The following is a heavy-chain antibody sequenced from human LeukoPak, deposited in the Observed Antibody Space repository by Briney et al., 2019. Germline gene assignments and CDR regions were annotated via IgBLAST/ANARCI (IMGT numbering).Heavy chain of an antibody. J-gene: IGHJ4*02. V-gene: IGHV3-9*01. CDR3: AKDGRYCSGGSCYRPFDY. D-gene: IGHD2-15*01. CDR2: ISWDGGSI. Sequence: GGSLRLSCAASGFTFDDYAMHWVRQAPGKGLEWVSGISWDGGSIGYADSVKGRFTISRDNAKNSLYLQMNSLRAEDTALYYCAKDGRYCSGGSCYRPFDYWGQGTLVTVSS. CDR1: GFTFDDYA.